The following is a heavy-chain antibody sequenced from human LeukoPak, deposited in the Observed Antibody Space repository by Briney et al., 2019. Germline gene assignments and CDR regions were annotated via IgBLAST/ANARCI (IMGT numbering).Heavy chain of an antibody. D-gene: IGHD6-19*01. CDR3: ARIAVAGTDFDY. CDR1: GGSISSYY. J-gene: IGHJ4*02. Sequence: SETLSLTCTVSGGSISSYYWSWIRQPPGKGLEWIGYIYYSGSTNYNPSLKSRVTILVDTSKNQFSLKLRSVTAADTAVYYCARIAVAGTDFDYWGQGTLVTVSS. V-gene: IGHV4-59*01. CDR2: IYYSGST.